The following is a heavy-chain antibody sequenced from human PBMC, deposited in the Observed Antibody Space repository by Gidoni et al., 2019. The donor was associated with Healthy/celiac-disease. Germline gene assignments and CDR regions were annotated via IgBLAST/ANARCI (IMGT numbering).Heavy chain of an antibody. CDR3: ARLRVVSGSYLPWHYYYGMDV. CDR1: GGSFSGYY. CDR2: INHSGST. Sequence: QVQLQQWGAGLLKPAETLSLTCAVYGGSFSGYYWSWIRQPPGKGLEWIGEINHSGSTNYNPSLKSRVTISVDTSKNQFSLKLSSVTAADTAVYYCARLRVVSGSYLPWHYYYGMDVWGQGTTVTVSS. D-gene: IGHD1-26*01. V-gene: IGHV4-34*01. J-gene: IGHJ6*02.